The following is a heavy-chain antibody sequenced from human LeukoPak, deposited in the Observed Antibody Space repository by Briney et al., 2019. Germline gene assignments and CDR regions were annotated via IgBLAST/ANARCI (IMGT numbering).Heavy chain of an antibody. CDR1: AFTFTMYS. CDR2: ISRSSNTI. V-gene: IGHV3-48*01. CDR3: ATANPGTASPSFDF. J-gene: IGHJ4*02. D-gene: IGHD1-1*01. Sequence: GGSLRLSCAGSAFTFTMYSMNWVRQAPGKGLEWLFYISRSSNTIYHADSVKGRFTVSRDNAKGLLYLQMNSLRREDTAVYYCATANPGTASPSFDFWGQGTLVTVSS.